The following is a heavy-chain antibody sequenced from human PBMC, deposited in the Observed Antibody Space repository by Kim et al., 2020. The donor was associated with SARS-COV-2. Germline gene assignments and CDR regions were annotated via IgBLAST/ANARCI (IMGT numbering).Heavy chain of an antibody. CDR3: ARVRQLWLRSDFDY. D-gene: IGHD5-18*01. Sequence: NPSLKGRGTISVDTTKNQFSLKLSSVTAADTAVYYCARVRQLWLRSDFDYWGQGTLVTVSS. J-gene: IGHJ4*02. V-gene: IGHV4-34*01.